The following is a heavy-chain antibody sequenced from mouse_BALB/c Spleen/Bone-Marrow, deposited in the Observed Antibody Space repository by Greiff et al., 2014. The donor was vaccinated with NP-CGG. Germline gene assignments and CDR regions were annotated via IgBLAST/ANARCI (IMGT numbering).Heavy chain of an antibody. J-gene: IGHJ1*01. D-gene: IGHD1-1*01. CDR1: GFDFSRYW. Sequence: EVQLVESGGGLVQPGGSLKLSCAASGFDFSRYWMSWVRQAPGKGLEWIGEINPESSTINYTPPLKDKFIISRDNAKNTLYLQMSKVRSEDTALYYCARLNYYGNLFVWGAGTTVTVSS. CDR2: INPESSTI. CDR3: ARLNYYGNLFV. V-gene: IGHV4-1*02.